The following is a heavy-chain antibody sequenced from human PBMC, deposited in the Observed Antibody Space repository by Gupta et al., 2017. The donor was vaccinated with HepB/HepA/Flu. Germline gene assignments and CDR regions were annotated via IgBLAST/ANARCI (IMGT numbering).Heavy chain of an antibody. Sequence: EVNLLESGGGLVQPGGSLRRSCAASGFTFSPCSMRWVRQAPGKGLGWVSVISGSGGSTKSADFVEGRFTTSRDNSKNTLYLQMDSLRAEDTAIYYCAKDVVTIFGVVTDYFDCWGQGTLVTVSS. CDR3: AKDVVTIFGVVTDYFDC. V-gene: IGHV3-23*01. CDR1: GFTFSPCS. D-gene: IGHD3-3*01. CDR2: ISGSGGST. J-gene: IGHJ4*02.